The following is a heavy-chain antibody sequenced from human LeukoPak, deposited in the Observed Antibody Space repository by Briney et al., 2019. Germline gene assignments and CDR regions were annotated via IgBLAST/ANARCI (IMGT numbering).Heavy chain of an antibody. CDR1: GGSIRSGDFY. J-gene: IGHJ6*02. V-gene: IGHV4-61*08. Sequence: SETLSLTCTVSGGSIRSGDFYWSWIRQPPGKGLEWIGYIYYSGSTNYNPSLKSRVAISVDTSKNQFSLTLSSVTAADTAVYYCARAHATYYYYGMDVWAKGPRSPSP. CDR2: IYYSGST. CDR3: ARAHATYYYYGMDV.